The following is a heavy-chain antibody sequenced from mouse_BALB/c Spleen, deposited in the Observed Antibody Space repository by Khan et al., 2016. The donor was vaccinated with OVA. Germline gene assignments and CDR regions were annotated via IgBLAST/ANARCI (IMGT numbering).Heavy chain of an antibody. J-gene: IGHJ4*01. CDR3: ARAYNRYDGYLTMNY. D-gene: IGHD2-14*01. Sequence: VQLQESGPGLVSPSQSLSITCTVSGFSLSRYNIHWVRQPPGKGLEWLGMIWGGGGTDYNSTLKSRLSISKDNSKSQVFLKMNSLQTDDTAMYXLARAYNRYDGYLTMNYWVQGTSVTVSS. CDR2: IWGGGGT. V-gene: IGHV2-6-4*01. CDR1: GFSLSRYN.